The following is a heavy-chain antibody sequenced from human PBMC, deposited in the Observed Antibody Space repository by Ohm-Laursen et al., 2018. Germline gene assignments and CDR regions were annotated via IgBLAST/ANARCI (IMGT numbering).Heavy chain of an antibody. Sequence: SLRLSCAASGFTFDDYAMHWVRQAPGKGLEWVSGIRWNSDNVGSADSVKGRFTISRDNAKNSLYLQMNSLRPDDTALYYCARKRPGYFDYWGQGTLVTVS. CDR1: GFTFDDYA. CDR3: ARKRPGYFDY. D-gene: IGHD1-14*01. V-gene: IGHV3-9*01. CDR2: IRWNSDNV. J-gene: IGHJ4*02.